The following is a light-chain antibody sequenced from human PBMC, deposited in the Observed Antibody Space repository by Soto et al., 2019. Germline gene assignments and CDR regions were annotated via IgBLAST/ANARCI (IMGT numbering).Light chain of an antibody. CDR3: QQYSRSLPT. Sequence: ENVLTQSPDILSLSPGERVTLSCRASQSISNNYLAWYQQKPGQAPRCLIYGAYSRATSITDRYSGSGSGTDFTLTISRLQPEDFALYSCQQYSRSLPTFGRGTKLEIK. CDR2: GAY. J-gene: IGKJ2*01. CDR1: QSISNNY. V-gene: IGKV3-20*01.